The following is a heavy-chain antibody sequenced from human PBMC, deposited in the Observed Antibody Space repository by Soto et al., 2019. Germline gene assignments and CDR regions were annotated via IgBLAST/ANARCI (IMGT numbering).Heavy chain of an antibody. Sequence: SVKVSCKASGGTFSSYAIGWVRQAPGQGLEWMGGIIPIFGTANYAQKFQGRVTITADESTSTAYMELSSLRSEDTAVYYCARVVVVPAALHDYYYGMDVWGQGTTVTVSS. J-gene: IGHJ6*02. V-gene: IGHV1-69*13. CDR3: ARVVVVPAALHDYYYGMDV. CDR1: GGTFSSYA. D-gene: IGHD2-2*01. CDR2: IIPIFGTA.